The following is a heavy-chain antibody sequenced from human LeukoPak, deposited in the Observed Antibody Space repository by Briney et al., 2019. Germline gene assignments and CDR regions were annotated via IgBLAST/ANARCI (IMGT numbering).Heavy chain of an antibody. CDR3: ARGDCSSTSCYREMNAFDI. CDR1: GFTFSSYG. D-gene: IGHD2-2*02. J-gene: IGHJ3*02. Sequence: GGTLRLSCAASGFTFSSYGMSWVRQAPGKGLEWVSAISGSGGSTYYADSVKGRFTISRDNAKNSLYLQMNSLRAEDTAVYYCARGDCSSTSCYREMNAFDIWGQGTMVTVSS. V-gene: IGHV3-23*01. CDR2: ISGSGGST.